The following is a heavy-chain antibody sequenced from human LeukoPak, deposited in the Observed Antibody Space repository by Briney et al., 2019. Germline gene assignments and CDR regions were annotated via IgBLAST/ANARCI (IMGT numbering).Heavy chain of an antibody. Sequence: GGSLRLSCAASGFTFSNYAMAWVRQAPGKGLEWVATITDSGGGTYYVDSVKGRFIISRDNSQSTLYLQMSSLRDEDTAVYYFGKQPDCSGGSCFRSGIDYLGQGTLVTVSS. CDR1: GFTFSNYA. J-gene: IGHJ4*02. D-gene: IGHD2-15*01. CDR3: GKQPDCSGGSCFRSGIDY. CDR2: ITDSGGGT. V-gene: IGHV3-23*01.